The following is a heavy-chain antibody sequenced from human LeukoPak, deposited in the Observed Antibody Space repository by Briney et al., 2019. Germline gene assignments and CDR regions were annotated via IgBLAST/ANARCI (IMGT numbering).Heavy chain of an antibody. J-gene: IGHJ4*02. CDR3: AKVRSGSANWALRIFDN. CDR1: GFAFGSEA. D-gene: IGHD1-1*01. Sequence: GGSLRLSCAVSGFAFGSEAMSRVRQSPARGLEWVASISPGGGTTYYADYVKGRFTISRDNSNNTLYVHMNSLRAEDTAVYYCAKVRSGSANWALRIFDNWGQGTLATVSS. CDR2: ISPGGGTT. V-gene: IGHV3-23*01.